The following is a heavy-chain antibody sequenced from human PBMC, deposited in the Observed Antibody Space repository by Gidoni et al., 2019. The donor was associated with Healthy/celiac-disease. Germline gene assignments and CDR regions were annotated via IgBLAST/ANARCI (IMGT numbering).Heavy chain of an antibody. V-gene: IGHV3-7*01. CDR1: GFTFSSHW. CDR2: IKQDGSEK. J-gene: IGHJ6*02. D-gene: IGHD6-13*01. Sequence: EVQLVESGGGLVQPGGSLRLSCAASGFTFSSHWMSWVRQAPGKGLECVANIKQDGSEKYYVDSVKGRFTISRDNAKNSLYLQMNSLRAEDTAVYYCARDWDSSSWYYSPYYYYYGMDVWGQGTTVTVSS. CDR3: ARDWDSSSWYYSPYYYYYGMDV.